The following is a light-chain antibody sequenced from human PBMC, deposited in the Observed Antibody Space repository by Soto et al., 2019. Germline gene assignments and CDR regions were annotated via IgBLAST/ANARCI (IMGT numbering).Light chain of an antibody. J-gene: IGKJ1*01. Sequence: EIVLTQSPGTLSLSPGERATLSCRASQSVSSSYLAWYQQKPGQAPRLLIYGASSRATGIPDRFSGSGSGKDFSLPMSRLEPEDFAVEYCHQDGSSRGPTLGQGNKVDIK. CDR2: GAS. CDR1: QSVSSSY. CDR3: HQDGSSRGPT. V-gene: IGKV3-20*01.